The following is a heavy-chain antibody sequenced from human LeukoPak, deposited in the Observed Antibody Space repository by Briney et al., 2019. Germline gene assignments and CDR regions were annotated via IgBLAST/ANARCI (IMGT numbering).Heavy chain of an antibody. CDR3: ARVVGFARYQPLGYYFDY. D-gene: IGHD2-2*01. J-gene: IGHJ4*02. Sequence: PGGSLRLSCAASGFTFSDYYMSWIRQAPGKGLEWVSYISSSGSTIYYADSVKGRFTISRDNAKNSLYLQMNSLRAEDTAVYYCARVVGFARYQPLGYYFDYWGQGTLVTVSS. CDR1: GFTFSDYY. V-gene: IGHV3-11*04. CDR2: ISSSGSTI.